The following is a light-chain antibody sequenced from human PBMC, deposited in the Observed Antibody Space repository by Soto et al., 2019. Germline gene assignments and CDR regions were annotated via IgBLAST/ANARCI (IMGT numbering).Light chain of an antibody. CDR3: QQSYSSPNT. CDR2: AAS. J-gene: IGKJ2*01. V-gene: IGKV1-39*01. CDR1: QSISTY. Sequence: DIQMTQSPSSLSASVGDRVTIRCRASQSISTYLNWYRQKPGTAPELLIYAASSLQSGVPSRFSGSESGTDFTLTISNLQPEDFSSYYCQQSYSSPNTFGQGTKLEI.